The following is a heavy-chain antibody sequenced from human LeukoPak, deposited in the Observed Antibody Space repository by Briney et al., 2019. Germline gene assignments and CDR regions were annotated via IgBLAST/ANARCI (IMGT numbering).Heavy chain of an antibody. CDR3: VASIISPSNY. CDR1: GFTFNDHY. Sequence: PWGSLRLSCATSGFTFNDHYLGWVRQAPGKGLEWVGRTRNRANSYTTEYAASVKGRFTISRDDSKNSLRLQMNSLKTEDTAIYYCVASIISPSNYWGQGTLVTVSS. D-gene: IGHD3-10*01. J-gene: IGHJ4*02. CDR2: TRNRANSYTT. V-gene: IGHV3-72*01.